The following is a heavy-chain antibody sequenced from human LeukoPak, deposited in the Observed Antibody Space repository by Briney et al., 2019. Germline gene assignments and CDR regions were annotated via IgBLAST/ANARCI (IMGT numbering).Heavy chain of an antibody. D-gene: IGHD2-21*02. Sequence: AGGSLRLSCAGSGFIVSSNYMSWVRQAPGKGLEWVSVIYSGGSTYYADSVKGRFTISRDNSKNTLYLQMNSLRAEDTAVYYCARHPYCGGDCYSWYFDLWGRGTLVTVSS. V-gene: IGHV3-66*04. CDR3: ARHPYCGGDCYSWYFDL. CDR2: IYSGGST. CDR1: GFIVSSNY. J-gene: IGHJ2*01.